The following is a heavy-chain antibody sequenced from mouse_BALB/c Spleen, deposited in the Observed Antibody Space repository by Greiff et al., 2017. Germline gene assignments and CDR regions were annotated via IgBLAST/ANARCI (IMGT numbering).Heavy chain of an antibody. J-gene: IGHJ4*01. CDR1: GYTFTSYW. Sequence: VQLQQSGTVLARPGASVKMSCKASGYTFTSYWMHWVKQRPGQGLEWIGAIYPGNSDTSYNQKFKGKAKLTAVTSTSTAYMELSSLTNEDSAVYDCTRDYYGSSYVAMDYWGQGTSVTVSS. CDR3: TRDYYGSSYVAMDY. CDR2: IYPGNSDT. V-gene: IGHV1-5*01. D-gene: IGHD1-1*01.